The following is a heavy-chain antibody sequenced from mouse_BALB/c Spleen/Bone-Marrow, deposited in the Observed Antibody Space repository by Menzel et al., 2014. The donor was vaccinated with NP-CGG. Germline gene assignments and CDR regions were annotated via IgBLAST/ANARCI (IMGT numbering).Heavy chain of an antibody. J-gene: IGHJ2*01. CDR2: IHPGNGDT. Sequence: LQQSGAELVKPGASVKMSCKASGYTISSYNMHWVKQTPGQGLEWIGAIHPGNGDTSYNQKFKGKATLTADKSSSTAYMHRSSLTSEDSAVYYCTREGGYFDYWGQGTTLAVSS. V-gene: IGHV1-12*01. CDR1: GYTISSYN. CDR3: TREGGYFDY.